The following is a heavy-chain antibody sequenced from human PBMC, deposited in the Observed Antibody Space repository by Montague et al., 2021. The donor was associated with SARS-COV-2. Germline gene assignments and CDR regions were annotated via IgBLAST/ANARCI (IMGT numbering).Heavy chain of an antibody. Sequence: SLRLSGAASGFALGHFWMHWVRQAPGKGLVWVSRISSDLSTTSHSDPFXVRFTISRDNAKNTLYLQMNSLRAEDTAVYYCARGGYSHGFQPEYWYLDLWGRGTLVTVSS. D-gene: IGHD5-18*01. CDR2: ISSDLSTT. CDR1: GFALGHFW. V-gene: IGHV3-74*01. CDR3: ARGGYSHGFQPEYWYLDL. J-gene: IGHJ2*01.